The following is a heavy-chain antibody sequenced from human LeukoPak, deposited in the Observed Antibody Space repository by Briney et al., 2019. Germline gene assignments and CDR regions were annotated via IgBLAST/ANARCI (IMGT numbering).Heavy chain of an antibody. CDR2: IFYSGST. CDR3: ARAMIKGEYYFDY. V-gene: IGHV4-31*03. Sequence: SETLSLTCTVSGGSISSGGYYWSWIRQHPGKGLEWIGYIFYSGSTYYNPSLKSRVTTSVDTSKNQFSLKLSSVTAADTAVYYCARAMIKGEYYFDYWGQGTLVTVSS. D-gene: IGHD3-16*01. CDR1: GGSISSGGYY. J-gene: IGHJ4*02.